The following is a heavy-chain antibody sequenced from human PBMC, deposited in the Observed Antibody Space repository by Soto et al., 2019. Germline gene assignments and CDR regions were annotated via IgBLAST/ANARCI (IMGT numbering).Heavy chain of an antibody. CDR2: IYHSGSP. D-gene: IGHD6-13*01. CDR1: SGSISSSNW. J-gene: IGHJ4*02. V-gene: IGHV4-4*02. Sequence: QVQLQESGPGLVKPSGTLSLTCAVSSGSISSSNWWSWVRQPPGKGLEWIGEIYHSGSPNYNPSLKSRVTISVDKSKNQFSLKLSSVTAADTAVYYCVGRPMQQLKLLYWGQGTLVTVSS. CDR3: VGRPMQQLKLLY.